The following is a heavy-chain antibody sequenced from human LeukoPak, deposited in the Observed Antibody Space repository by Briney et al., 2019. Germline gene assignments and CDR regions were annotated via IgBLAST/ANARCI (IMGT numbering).Heavy chain of an antibody. V-gene: IGHV4-39*07. J-gene: IGHJ4*02. Sequence: SETLSLTCTVSGGSISSYYWSWIRQPPSKGLEWIGSMYYSGSIFYNPSLKSRVTISINTSKTQFSLKVSSGTAADTAVYYCARTRVPGSYSPKGPFDYWGQGTLVTVSS. CDR2: MYYSGSI. CDR1: GGSISSYY. CDR3: ARTRVPGSYSPKGPFDY. D-gene: IGHD1-26*01.